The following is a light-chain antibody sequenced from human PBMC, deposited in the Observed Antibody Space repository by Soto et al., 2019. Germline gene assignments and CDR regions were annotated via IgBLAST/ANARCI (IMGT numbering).Light chain of an antibody. Sequence: EIVLTQSPATLSLSAGERVTLSCRASQSVDTMVAWYQQQVGRTPRLLIYETSNRATGVPARFSGSGSGTDFTPTISRLEPEDLAIYFCQVRTDWPTFKYTFGQGTKLEVK. CDR3: QVRTDWPTFKYT. V-gene: IGKV3-11*01. CDR1: QSVDTM. J-gene: IGKJ2*01. CDR2: ETS.